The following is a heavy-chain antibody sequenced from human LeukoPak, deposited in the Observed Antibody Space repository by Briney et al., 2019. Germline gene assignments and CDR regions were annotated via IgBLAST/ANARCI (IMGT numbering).Heavy chain of an antibody. CDR1: GFTFSSYG. CDR2: IWYDGSNK. CDR3: ARGAKPCYDFWSGSFCYYYYMDV. V-gene: IGHV3-33*01. J-gene: IGHJ6*03. Sequence: GGSLRLSCAASGFTFSSYGMHWVRQAPGKGLEWVAVIWYDGSNKYYADSVKGRFTISRDNSKNTLYLQMNSLRAEDTAVYYCARGAKPCYDFWSGSFCYYYYMDVWGKGTTVTVSS. D-gene: IGHD3-3*01.